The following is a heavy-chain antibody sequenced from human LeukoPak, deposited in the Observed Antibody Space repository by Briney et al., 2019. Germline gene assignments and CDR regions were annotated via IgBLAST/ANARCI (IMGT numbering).Heavy chain of an antibody. D-gene: IGHD4-17*01. V-gene: IGHV3-9*01. CDR2: ISWNSGSI. CDR3: ATTYDYGDYAYDY. CDR1: GFTFEDYV. Sequence: PGRSLRLSCAASGFTFEDYVMHWVRQAPGKGLEWVSGISWNSGSIGYADSVKGRFTISRDNSKNTLYLQMNSLRAEDTAVYYCATTYDYGDYAYDYWGQGTLVTVSS. J-gene: IGHJ4*02.